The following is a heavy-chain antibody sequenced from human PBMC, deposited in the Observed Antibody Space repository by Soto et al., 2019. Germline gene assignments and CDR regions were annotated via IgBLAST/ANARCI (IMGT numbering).Heavy chain of an antibody. CDR2: ISYDGSNK. CDR3: AKDIGPWSGYSGAFDI. CDR1: GFTFSSYA. V-gene: IGHV3-30-3*01. D-gene: IGHD3-3*01. Sequence: PGGSLRLSCAASGFTFSSYAMHWVRQAPGKGLEWVAVISYDGSNKYYADSVKGRFTISRDNSKNTLYLQMNSLRAEDTAVYYCAKDIGPWSGYSGAFDIWGQGTMVTVSS. J-gene: IGHJ3*02.